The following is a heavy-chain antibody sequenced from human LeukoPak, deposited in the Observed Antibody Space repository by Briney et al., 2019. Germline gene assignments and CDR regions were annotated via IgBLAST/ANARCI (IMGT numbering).Heavy chain of an antibody. J-gene: IGHJ6*02. CDR1: GFTFSSYA. CDR3: ARDSSDYYGSGSYYLVYYYYYGMDV. CDR2: ISYDGSNK. V-gene: IGHV3-30-3*01. D-gene: IGHD3-10*01. Sequence: GRSLRLSCAASGFTFSSYAMHWVRQAPGKGLEWVAVISYDGSNKYYADSVKGRFTISRDNSKNTLYLQMNSLRAEDTAVYYCARDSSDYYGSGSYYLVYYYYYGMDVWGQGTTVTVSS.